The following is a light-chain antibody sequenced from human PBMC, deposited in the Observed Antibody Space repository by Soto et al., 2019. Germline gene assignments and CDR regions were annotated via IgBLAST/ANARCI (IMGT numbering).Light chain of an antibody. Sequence: QSVLTQPPSVSGAPGQTVTISCTGASSNIGAGYDVHWYQQLPGTAPKLLISDNNNRPSGVPDRFSRSKSGTSASLAITGLQAEDEADYYCQSYDRRLSGAVVFGGGTQLTVL. V-gene: IGLV1-40*01. CDR1: SSNIGAGYD. CDR2: DNN. J-gene: IGLJ2*01. CDR3: QSYDRRLSGAVV.